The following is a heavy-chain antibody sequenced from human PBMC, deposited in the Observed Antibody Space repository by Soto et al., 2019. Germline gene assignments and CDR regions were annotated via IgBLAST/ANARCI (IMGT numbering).Heavy chain of an antibody. D-gene: IGHD5-12*01. V-gene: IGHV1-3*01. J-gene: IGHJ5*02. Sequence: ASVKVSCKASGSTFTSYAMHWVRQAPGQRLEWMGWINAGNGNTKYSQKFQGRVTITRDTSASTAYMELSSLRSEDTAVYYCARAGGGGYNRNWFDPWGQGTLVTVSS. CDR3: ARAGGGGYNRNWFDP. CDR2: INAGNGNT. CDR1: GSTFTSYA.